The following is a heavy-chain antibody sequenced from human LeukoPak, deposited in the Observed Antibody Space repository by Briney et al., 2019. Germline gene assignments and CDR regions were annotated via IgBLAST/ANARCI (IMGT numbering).Heavy chain of an antibody. CDR1: GFTFSNAW. D-gene: IGHD3-22*01. J-gene: IGHJ4*02. CDR2: IKTKNDGGPT. V-gene: IGHV3-15*01. CDR3: TTSYYDSSGYTL. Sequence: GGSLRLSCAASGFTFSNAWMSWVRQAPGKGLEWVGRIKTKNDGGPTDYPAPVKGRFTISRDDSKNMLYLQMNSLKTEDTAVYYCTTSYYDSSGYTLWGQGTLVTVSS.